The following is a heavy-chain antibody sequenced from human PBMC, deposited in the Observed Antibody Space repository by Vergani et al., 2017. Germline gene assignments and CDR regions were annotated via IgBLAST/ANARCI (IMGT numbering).Heavy chain of an antibody. D-gene: IGHD4-11*01. J-gene: IGHJ4*02. Sequence: QVQLQESGPGLVKPPGTVSLTCAVFGDSVSSGKWWSWVRQPPGKGLEWIGEINHSGSTNYNPSLKSRVTISVDTSKNQFSLKLSSVTAADTAVYYCARVRAVTTGGYYFDYWGQGTLVTVSS. CDR2: INHSGST. CDR3: ARVRAVTTGGYYFDY. CDR1: GDSVSSGKW. V-gene: IGHV4-4*03.